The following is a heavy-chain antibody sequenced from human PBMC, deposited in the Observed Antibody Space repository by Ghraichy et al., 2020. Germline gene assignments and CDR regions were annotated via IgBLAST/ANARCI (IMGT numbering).Heavy chain of an antibody. Sequence: GGSLRLSCAASGFTFSSYGMHWVRQAPGKGLEWVAVIWYDGSNKYYADSVKGRFTISRDNSKNTLYLQMNSLRAEDTAVYYCAKGLDYYGSGIDYWGQGTLVTVSS. V-gene: IGHV3-33*06. CDR1: GFTFSSYG. CDR3: AKGLDYYGSGIDY. D-gene: IGHD3-10*01. J-gene: IGHJ4*02. CDR2: IWYDGSNK.